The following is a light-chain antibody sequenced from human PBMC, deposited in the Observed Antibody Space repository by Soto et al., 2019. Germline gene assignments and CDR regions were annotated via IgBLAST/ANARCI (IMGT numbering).Light chain of an antibody. Sequence: EIVMTQSPATLSVSPGERATLSCSASQSVSSNLAWYQQKPGQAPRLLIYGASTRATGIPASFSGSGSGTEFTLTISSLQAEDFAVYYCQQYNNWWTFGQGTKVEIK. CDR3: QQYNNWWT. CDR1: QSVSSN. J-gene: IGKJ1*01. V-gene: IGKV3-15*01. CDR2: GAS.